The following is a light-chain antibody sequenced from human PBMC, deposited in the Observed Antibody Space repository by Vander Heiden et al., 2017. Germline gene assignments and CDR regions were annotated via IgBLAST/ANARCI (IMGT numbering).Light chain of an antibody. V-gene: IGKV2-28*01. CDR3: MQALQISIT. Sequence: IVMTQSPLSLPVTPGEPASISCRSSQSLLHSNGYSYLDWYLKKPGQSPQLLIYLGSNRASGVPDRFSGSGSGTDFTLKISRVEAEDIGVYYCMQALQISITFGQGTRLEIK. CDR2: LGS. CDR1: QSLLHSNGYSY. J-gene: IGKJ5*01.